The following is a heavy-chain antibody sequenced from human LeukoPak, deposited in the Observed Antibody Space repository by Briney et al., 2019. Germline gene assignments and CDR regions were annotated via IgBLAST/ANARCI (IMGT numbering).Heavy chain of an antibody. V-gene: IGHV4-61*02. Sequence: SQTLSLTCTVSGGSISSGSYYWSWIRQPAVRGVEWIGRIYTSGSTNYNPSLKSRVTISVDTSKNQFSLKLSSVTAADTAVYYCARLNGYNSYYMDVWGKGTTVTVSS. J-gene: IGHJ6*03. CDR1: GGSISSGSYY. CDR3: ARLNGYNSYYMDV. D-gene: IGHD5-24*01. CDR2: IYTSGST.